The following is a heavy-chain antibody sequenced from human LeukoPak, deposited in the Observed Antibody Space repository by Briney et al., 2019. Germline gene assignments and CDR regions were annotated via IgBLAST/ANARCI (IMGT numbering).Heavy chain of an antibody. CDR2: ISAYNGNT. V-gene: IGHV1-18*01. Sequence: ASVKVSCEASGYTFTSYGISWVRLAPGQGLEWMGWISAYNGNTNYAQKLQGRVTMTTDTSTSTAYMELRSLRSDDTAVYYCARGGPIAAAAFDAFDIWGQGTMVTVSS. CDR3: ARGGPIAAAAFDAFDI. D-gene: IGHD6-13*01. CDR1: GYTFTSYG. J-gene: IGHJ3*02.